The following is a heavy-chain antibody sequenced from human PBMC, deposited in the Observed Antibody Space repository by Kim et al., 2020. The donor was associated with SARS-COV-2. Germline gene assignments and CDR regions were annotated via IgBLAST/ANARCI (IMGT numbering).Heavy chain of an antibody. J-gene: IGHJ5*02. Sequence: NPSLKSRVTISVDTSKNQFSLKLSSVTAADTAVYYCARGIAAADFNWFDPWGQGTLVTVSS. V-gene: IGHV4-31*02. CDR3: ARGIAAADFNWFDP. D-gene: IGHD6-13*01.